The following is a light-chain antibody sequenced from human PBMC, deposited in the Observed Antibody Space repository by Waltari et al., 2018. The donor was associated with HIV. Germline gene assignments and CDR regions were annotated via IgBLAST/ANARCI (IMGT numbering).Light chain of an antibody. V-gene: IGKV3-15*01. CDR2: GAS. CDR1: QSVNTN. J-gene: IGKJ2*02. CDR3: QHYNNWPPWT. Sequence: EIVMTQSPATLSASPGGTATLACRASQSVNTNLAWYRQNPGQAPRLLIYGASTRATGSPARISGSGSGTEFTLTISSLQSEDFAVYYCQHYNNWPPWTFGQGTHLEIK.